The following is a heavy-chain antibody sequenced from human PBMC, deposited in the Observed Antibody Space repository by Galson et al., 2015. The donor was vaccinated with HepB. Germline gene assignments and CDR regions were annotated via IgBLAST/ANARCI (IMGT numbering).Heavy chain of an antibody. CDR3: AKEIYCSSTSCYNGVDAFDI. CDR1: GGTFSSYA. J-gene: IGHJ3*02. D-gene: IGHD2-2*02. V-gene: IGHV1-69*13. Sequence: SVKVSCKASGGTFSSYAISWVRQAPGQGLEWMGGIIPIFGTANYAQKFQGRVTITADESTSTAYMELSSLRSEDTAVYYCAKEIYCSSTSCYNGVDAFDIWGQGTMVTVSS. CDR2: IIPIFGTA.